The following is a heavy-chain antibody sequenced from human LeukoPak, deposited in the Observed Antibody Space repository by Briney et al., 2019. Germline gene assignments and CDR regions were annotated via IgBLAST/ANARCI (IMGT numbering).Heavy chain of an antibody. CDR2: IYYSGGT. CDR3: ARSRLPTVTVIDY. CDR1: GGSISSYY. Sequence: SETLSLTCTVSGGSISSYYWSWIRQPPGKGLEWIGNIYYSGGTNYNPSLRSRVTISVDTSKNQFSLRLSSVTAADTAVYYCARSRLPTVTVIDYWGQGTLVTVSS. V-gene: IGHV4-59*01. D-gene: IGHD4-17*01. J-gene: IGHJ4*02.